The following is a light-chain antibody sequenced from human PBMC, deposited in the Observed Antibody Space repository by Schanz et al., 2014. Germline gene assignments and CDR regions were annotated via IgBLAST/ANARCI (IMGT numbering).Light chain of an antibody. CDR1: SSDVGGYNY. V-gene: IGLV2-11*01. CDR3: GSYAGNINWV. J-gene: IGLJ3*02. Sequence: QSALTQPRSVSGSPGQSVTISCTGTSSDVGGYNYVSWYQRHPGKAPKLMIYDVSKRPSGVPDRFSGSKSDNTASLTVSGLQVEDEADYYCGSYAGNINWVFGGGTKLTVL. CDR2: DVS.